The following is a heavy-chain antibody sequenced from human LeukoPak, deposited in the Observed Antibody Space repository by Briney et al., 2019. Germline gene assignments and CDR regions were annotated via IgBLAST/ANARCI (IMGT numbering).Heavy chain of an antibody. CDR2: IYYSGST. V-gene: IGHV4-39*01. CDR3: ARHPLLNWFDP. CDR1: GGSISSSSYY. J-gene: IGHJ5*02. Sequence: SETLSLTCTVSGGSISSSSYYWGWIRQPPGKGLEWIGSIYYSGSTYYNPSLKSRVTISVDTSKNQFSLKLSSVTAADTAVYYRARHPLLNWFDPWGQGTLVTVSS.